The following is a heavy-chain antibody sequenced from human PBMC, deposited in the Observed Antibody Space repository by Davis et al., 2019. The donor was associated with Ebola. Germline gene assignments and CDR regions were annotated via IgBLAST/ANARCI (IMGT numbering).Heavy chain of an antibody. CDR1: GGSISNYY. CDR2: VYYSGYA. Sequence: SETLSLTCTVSGGSISNYYWTWIRQAPGKGLEWIGYVYYSGYANYNPSLKSRVTISLDMSMTRFSLRLNSVTAADTAVYYCARGNGDYLRLDSCGQGTLVTVSS. CDR3: ARGNGDYLRLDS. D-gene: IGHD4-17*01. V-gene: IGHV4-59*01. J-gene: IGHJ4*02.